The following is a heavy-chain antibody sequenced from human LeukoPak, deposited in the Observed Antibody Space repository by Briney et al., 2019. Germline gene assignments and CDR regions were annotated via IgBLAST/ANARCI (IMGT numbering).Heavy chain of an antibody. CDR3: ARDLHYDILTGYPLGAFDI. V-gene: IGHV1-2*04. CDR2: INPNSGGT. J-gene: IGHJ3*02. Sequence: ASVKVSCKASGYTFTGYYMHWVRQAPGQGLEWMGWINPNSGGTNYAQKFQGWVTMTRDTSISTAYMELSRLRSDDTAVYYCARDLHYDILTGYPLGAFDIWGQGTMVTVSS. CDR1: GYTFTGYY. D-gene: IGHD3-9*01.